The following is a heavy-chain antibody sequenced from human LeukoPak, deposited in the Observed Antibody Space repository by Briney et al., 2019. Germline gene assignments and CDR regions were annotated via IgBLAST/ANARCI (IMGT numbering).Heavy chain of an antibody. D-gene: IGHD3-10*01. CDR3: ARHGSVRSPLGP. V-gene: IGHV4-4*09. Sequence: SETLSLTCTVSGGSISSYYWSWIRQPPGKGLEWIGYIYATGSTNYNPSLKSRVTISVDTSKNQSSLNLRSVTAADTAVYYCARHGSVRSPLGPWGQGTLVTVSS. CDR1: GGSISSYY. J-gene: IGHJ5*02. CDR2: IYATGST.